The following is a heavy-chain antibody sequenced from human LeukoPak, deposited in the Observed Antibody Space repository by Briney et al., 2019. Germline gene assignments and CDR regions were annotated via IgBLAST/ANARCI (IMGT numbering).Heavy chain of an antibody. D-gene: IGHD2-21*02. J-gene: IGHJ4*02. CDR2: IYHSGST. CDR3: ARGVLGATKKVTAIPTYYFDY. CDR1: GGSISSGGYS. V-gene: IGHV4-30-2*01. Sequence: SETLSLTCAVAGGSISSGGYSWSWIRQPPGKGLEGIGYIYHSGSTYYNPSLKSRVTISEDRSKNQFSLKLSSVTAADTAVYYCARGVLGATKKVTAIPTYYFDYWGPGTLVTVSS.